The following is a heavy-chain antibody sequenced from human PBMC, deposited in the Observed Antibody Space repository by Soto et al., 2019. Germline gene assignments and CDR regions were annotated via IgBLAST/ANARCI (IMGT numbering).Heavy chain of an antibody. D-gene: IGHD6-13*01. Sequence: QLVLVPSGAEVKKPGSSVTVSCKASGGTVNNYAVTWVRQAPGQGLEWIGGIIPVIGSANYAQKVQGRVTISAEESTSIAYMDLNGLRSEDTAVNYGASSYGTSWYGDYWGQGTLVTVSS. V-gene: IGHV1-69*01. CDR1: GGTVNNYA. J-gene: IGHJ4*02. CDR2: IIPVIGSA. CDR3: ASSYGTSWYGDY.